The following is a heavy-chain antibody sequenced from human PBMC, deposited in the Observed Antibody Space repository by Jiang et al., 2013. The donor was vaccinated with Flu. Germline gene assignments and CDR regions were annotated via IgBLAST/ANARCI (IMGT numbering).Heavy chain of an antibody. CDR2: ISSSSSTI. CDR1: EFTFSSYS. Sequence: SCAASEFTFSSYSMNWVARLQGRGWEWVSYISSSSSTIYYADSVKGRFTISRDNAKNSLYLQMNSLRAEDTAVYYCARYKQGGTTFDYWGQGTLVTVSS. D-gene: IGHD1-7*01. J-gene: IGHJ4*02. V-gene: IGHV3-48*01. CDR3: ARYKQGGTTFDY.